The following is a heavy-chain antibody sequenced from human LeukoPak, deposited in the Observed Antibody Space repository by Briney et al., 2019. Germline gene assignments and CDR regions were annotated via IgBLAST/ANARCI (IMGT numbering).Heavy chain of an antibody. CDR1: GYTFTSYG. J-gene: IGHJ2*01. D-gene: IGHD6-13*01. Sequence: ASVKVSCKAPGYTFTSYGLAWVRQAPGQGLEWIGWISPYNGKTTYAQNLQGRVTMTTDTSTSTAYMEMRSLGPDDTAVYYCARDGYVDLWGRGTLVTVSS. CDR2: ISPYNGKT. V-gene: IGHV1-18*01. CDR3: ARDGYVDL.